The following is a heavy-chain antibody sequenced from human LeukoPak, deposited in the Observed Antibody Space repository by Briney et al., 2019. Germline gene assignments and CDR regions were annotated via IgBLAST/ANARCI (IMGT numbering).Heavy chain of an antibody. Sequence: GGSLRLSCAASGFAFSSYAMSWVRQAPGKGLEWVSAISGSGGSTYYADSVKGRFTISRDNSKNTLYLQMNSLRAEDTAVYYCAKGYCSGGSCWDAFDIWGQGTMVTVSS. CDR3: AKGYCSGGSCWDAFDI. D-gene: IGHD2-15*01. V-gene: IGHV3-23*01. CDR2: ISGSGGST. CDR1: GFAFSSYA. J-gene: IGHJ3*02.